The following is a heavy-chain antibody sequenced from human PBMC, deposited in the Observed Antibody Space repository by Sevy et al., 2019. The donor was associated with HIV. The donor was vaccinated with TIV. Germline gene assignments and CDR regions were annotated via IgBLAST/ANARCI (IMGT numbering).Heavy chain of an antibody. CDR3: ARDITQRGYYDSSGYFDY. J-gene: IGHJ4*02. CDR1: GFTFSSYW. D-gene: IGHD3-22*01. CDR2: IKQDGSGK. Sequence: GGSLRLSCAASGFTFSSYWMSWVRQAPGKGLEWVANIKQDGSGKYYVDSVKGRFTISRDNAKNSLYLQMNSLRAEDTAVYYCARDITQRGYYDSSGYFDYWGQGTLVTVSS. V-gene: IGHV3-7*01.